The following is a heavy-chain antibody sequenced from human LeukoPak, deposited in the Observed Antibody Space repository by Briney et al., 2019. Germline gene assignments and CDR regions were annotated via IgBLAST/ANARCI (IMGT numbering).Heavy chain of an antibody. Sequence: KSSETLSLTCTVSGGSISSSSYYWGWIRQPPGKGLEWIGSIYYSGSTYYNPSLKSRVTISVDRSKNQFSLKLSSVTAADTAVYYCARESVGATLDYWGQGTLVTVSS. V-gene: IGHV4-39*07. J-gene: IGHJ4*02. CDR1: GGSISSSSYY. CDR3: ARESVGATLDY. D-gene: IGHD1-26*01. CDR2: IYYSGST.